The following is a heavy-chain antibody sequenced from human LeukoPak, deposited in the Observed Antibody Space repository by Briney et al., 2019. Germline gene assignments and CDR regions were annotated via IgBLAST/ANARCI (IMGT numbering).Heavy chain of an antibody. J-gene: IGHJ4*02. CDR3: AISRLRFRYFDY. D-gene: IGHD5-12*01. Sequence: ASVKVSCKASGYTFTTYGISWVRQAPGHGLEWMGWISTFNGHTNYAQSRQDRVTMTTDTSTSTVYMELSSLISDDTAVYYCAISRLRFRYFDYWGQGTLVTVSS. CDR2: ISTFNGHT. V-gene: IGHV1-18*01. CDR1: GYTFTTYG.